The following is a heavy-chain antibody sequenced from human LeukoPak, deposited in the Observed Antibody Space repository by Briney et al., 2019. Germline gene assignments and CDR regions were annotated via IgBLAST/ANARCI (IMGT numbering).Heavy chain of an antibody. D-gene: IGHD5-24*01. CDR3: TRGGLEMATIKKEYYFDY. J-gene: IGHJ4*02. CDR1: GFTFGDYA. V-gene: IGHV3-49*03. Sequence: GGSLRLSCTASGFTFGDYAMSWFRQAPGKGLEGVGFIRSKAYGGTTEYAASVKGRFTISRDDSKSIAYLQMNSLKTEDTAVYYCTRGGLEMATIKKEYYFDYWGQGTLVTVSS. CDR2: IRSKAYGGTT.